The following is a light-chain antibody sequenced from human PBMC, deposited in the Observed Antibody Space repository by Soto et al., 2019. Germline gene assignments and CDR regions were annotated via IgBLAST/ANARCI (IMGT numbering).Light chain of an antibody. V-gene: IGKV3-15*01. CDR1: QTVGNS. J-gene: IGKJ5*01. Sequence: ETVLTQSPDTLSVSPGDRATLSCRASQTVGNSLAWYQQKPGQAPSLLLHSASTRATGVAVRFSGSGFGTEFTPTISSLQSEDSAIYYCQQYNHWPPITFGPGTRLEIK. CDR3: QQYNHWPPIT. CDR2: SAS.